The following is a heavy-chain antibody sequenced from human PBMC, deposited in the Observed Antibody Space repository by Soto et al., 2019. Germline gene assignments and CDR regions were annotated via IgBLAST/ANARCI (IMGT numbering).Heavy chain of an antibody. Sequence: EVQVLESGGGLVQPGGSLRLSCAGSGFTFSKYGMNWVRQAPGKGLEWVSGVRSDEDTTYNAESVKGRFTVSRDTSKNTVYLQMNSLRVEDTAVYYCAQCKGIGATPDGANSWGQGTLVTVPP. CDR2: VRSDEDTT. J-gene: IGHJ4*02. CDR3: AQCKGIGATPDGANS. V-gene: IGHV3-23*01. D-gene: IGHD1-26*01. CDR1: GFTFSKYG.